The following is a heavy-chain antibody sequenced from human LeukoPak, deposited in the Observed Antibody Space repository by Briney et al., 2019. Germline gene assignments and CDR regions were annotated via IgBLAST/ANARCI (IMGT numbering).Heavy chain of an antibody. D-gene: IGHD1-26*01. CDR1: GDTYTKCV. J-gene: IGHJ4*02. V-gene: IGHV1-18*01. CDR3: ARWGGELLYFDY. Sequence: PENLSYKRSGDTYTKCVVIGGRRTPRKKLEWMGWIRAYNGKTKYAQKRQGRVTMTTDTSTSTAYMELRSLRSDDTAVYYCARWGGELLYFDYWGQGTLVTVSS. CDR2: IRAYNGKT.